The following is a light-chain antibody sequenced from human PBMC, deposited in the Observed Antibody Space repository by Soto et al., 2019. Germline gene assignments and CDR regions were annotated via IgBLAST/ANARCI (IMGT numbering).Light chain of an antibody. J-gene: IGLJ2*01. CDR2: DVS. CDR1: SSDVGGYNY. CDR3: CSYAGSHVV. V-gene: IGLV2-11*01. Sequence: QSALTQPRSVSGSPGQSVTICCTGTSSDVGGYNYVSWYQQHPGKAPKLMIYDVSKRPSGVPDRFSGSKSGNTASLTISGLQAEDEADYYCCSYAGSHVVFGEGTKLTVL.